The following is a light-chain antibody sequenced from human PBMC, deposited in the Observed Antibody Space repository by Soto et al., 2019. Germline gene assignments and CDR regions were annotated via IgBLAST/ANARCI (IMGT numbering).Light chain of an antibody. V-gene: IGKV3-15*01. CDR2: DAS. CDR3: QHCTNWPLP. CDR1: HAVTRI. J-gene: IGKJ4*01. Sequence: EIVMTQSPVTLSLSPGDTATISCRARHAVTRILAWYQAKHAQPPRLLSYDASTRATGLPARFSGTGSGTEFTLTISSLQSEDFAVYYCQHCTNWPLPFGGGTKVEI.